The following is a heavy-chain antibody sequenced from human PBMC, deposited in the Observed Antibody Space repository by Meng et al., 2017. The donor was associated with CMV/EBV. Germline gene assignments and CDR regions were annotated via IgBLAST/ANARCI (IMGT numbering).Heavy chain of an antibody. CDR2: TNSDGRSP. D-gene: IGHD6-13*01. V-gene: IGHV3-74*01. J-gene: IGHJ4*01. CDR3: ATGYSNSWYSFDY. Sequence: ASGFACSGYWMHWVRQAPGKGLVWVSRTNSDGRSPSYADSVKGRFTISRDNAKNTLYLQMNSLGAEDTAVYYCATGYSNSWYSFDYWGLGTLVTVSS. CDR1: GFACSGYW.